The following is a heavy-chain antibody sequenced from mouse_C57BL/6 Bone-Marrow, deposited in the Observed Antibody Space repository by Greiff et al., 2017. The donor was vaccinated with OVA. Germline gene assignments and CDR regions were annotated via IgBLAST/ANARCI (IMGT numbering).Heavy chain of an antibody. Sequence: EVQVVESGGGLVKPGGSLKLSCAASGFTFSDYGMHWVRQAPEKGLEWVAYISSGSSTIYYADTVKGRFTISRDNAKNTLFLQMTSLRSEDTAMYYCARRGQLRLGYYAMDYWGQGTSVTVSS. CDR1: GFTFSDYG. V-gene: IGHV5-17*01. D-gene: IGHD3-2*02. CDR2: ISSGSSTI. CDR3: ARRGQLRLGYYAMDY. J-gene: IGHJ4*01.